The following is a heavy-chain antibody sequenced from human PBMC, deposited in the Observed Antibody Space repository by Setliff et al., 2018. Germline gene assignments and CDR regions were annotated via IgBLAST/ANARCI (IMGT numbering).Heavy chain of an antibody. V-gene: IGHV4-39*01. Sequence: SETLSLTCTVSGGSISSSCYYWGWILQPPGKGLEWIGSIYYSGSTYYNPSLKSRVTISVDTSKNQFSLKLSSVTAADTAVYYCARAPRIAAAGTWSAGYGMDVWGQGTTVTVSS. CDR1: GGSISSSCYY. J-gene: IGHJ6*02. CDR3: ARAPRIAAAGTWSAGYGMDV. D-gene: IGHD6-13*01. CDR2: IYYSGST.